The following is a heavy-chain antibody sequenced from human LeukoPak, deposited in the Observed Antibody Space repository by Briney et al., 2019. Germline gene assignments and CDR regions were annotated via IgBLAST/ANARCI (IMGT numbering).Heavy chain of an antibody. CDR1: GFTFSSYA. V-gene: IGHV3-23*01. Sequence: PGGSLRLSCAASGFTFSSYAMSWVRQAPGKGLEWVSAISGSGGSTYYAYAVKGRFTISIDNSKNTLYLQMNSLRAEDTAVYYCARDKWELRHYDTYYYGMDVWGQGTTVTVSS. CDR3: ARDKWELRHYDTYYYGMDV. D-gene: IGHD1-26*01. CDR2: ISGSGGST. J-gene: IGHJ6*02.